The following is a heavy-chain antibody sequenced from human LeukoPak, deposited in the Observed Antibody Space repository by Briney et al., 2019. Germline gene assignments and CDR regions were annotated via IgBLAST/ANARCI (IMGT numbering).Heavy chain of an antibody. CDR2: ISWASEKI. CDR1: GFTFNDYV. V-gene: IGHV3-9*01. CDR3: ARGGFVFDI. J-gene: IGHJ3*02. D-gene: IGHD3-10*01. Sequence: GGSLRLSCAASGFTFNDYVMHWVRQAPGEGLEWVSGISWASEKIAYADSVKGRFTISRDNAKNSLYLQMHSLRAEDTAVYYCARGGFVFDIWGQGTVVTVSS.